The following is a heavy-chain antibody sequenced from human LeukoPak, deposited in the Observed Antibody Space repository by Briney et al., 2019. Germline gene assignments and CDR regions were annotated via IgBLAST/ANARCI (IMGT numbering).Heavy chain of an antibody. CDR3: ARGQARLAWFDP. J-gene: IGHJ5*02. CDR1: GYSISSGYY. Sequence: SETLSLTCTVSGYSISSGYYWGWIRQPPGKGLEWIGTIYHSGTTYYNPSLKSRVTMSVDTSKNQFSLRLRSVTAADTAVYYCARGQARLAWFDPWGQGTLVTVSS. D-gene: IGHD6-19*01. V-gene: IGHV4-38-2*02. CDR2: IYHSGTT.